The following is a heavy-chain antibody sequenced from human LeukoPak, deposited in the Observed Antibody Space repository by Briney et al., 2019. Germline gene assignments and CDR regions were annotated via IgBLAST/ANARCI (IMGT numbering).Heavy chain of an antibody. Sequence: ASVKVSCKASGYTFSTYGISWVRQAPGQGLEWMGWISVYNGNTNYAKKFQGRITMTTDTSSSTAYMDLRSLRSDDTAVYYCARMYFFASGSYFSFDYWGQGALVTVSS. CDR3: ARMYFFASGSYFSFDY. V-gene: IGHV1-18*01. CDR2: ISVYNGNT. CDR1: GYTFSTYG. D-gene: IGHD3-10*01. J-gene: IGHJ4*02.